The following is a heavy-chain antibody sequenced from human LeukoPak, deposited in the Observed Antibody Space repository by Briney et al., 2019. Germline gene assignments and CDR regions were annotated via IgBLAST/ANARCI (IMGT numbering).Heavy chain of an antibody. J-gene: IGHJ5*02. CDR2: IYYSGST. D-gene: IGHD3-9*01. V-gene: IGHV4-39*01. CDR1: GGSISSSSYY. CDR3: ARANYDILTGYYEGNWFDP. Sequence: SETLSLTCTVSGGSISSSSYYWGWIRHPPGKGLEWIGCIYYSGSTYYNPSLKSRVTISVDTSKNQFSLKLSSVTAADTAVYYCARANYDILTGYYEGNWFDPWGQGTLVTVSS.